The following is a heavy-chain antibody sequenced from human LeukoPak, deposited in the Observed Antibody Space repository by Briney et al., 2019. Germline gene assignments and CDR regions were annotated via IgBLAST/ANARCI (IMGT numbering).Heavy chain of an antibody. J-gene: IGHJ6*03. V-gene: IGHV4-34*01. D-gene: IGHD6-13*01. CDR1: GGSFSGYY. CDR2: INHSGST. CDR3: ARVSSIAAAGTLSGFNYYYYMGV. Sequence: SETLSLTCAVYGGSFSGYYWTWIRQPPGKGLEWIGEINHSGSTNYNPSLKSRVTISVDTSKNQFSLQLNSVTPEDTAVYYCARVSSIAAAGTLSGFNYYYYMGVWGEGTTVTISS.